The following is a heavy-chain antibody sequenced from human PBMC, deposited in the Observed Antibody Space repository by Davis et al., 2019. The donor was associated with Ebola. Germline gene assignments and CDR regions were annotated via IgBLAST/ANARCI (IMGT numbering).Heavy chain of an antibody. CDR2: IIPILGIA. Sequence: AASVKVSCKASGGPFSSYTISWVRQAPGQGLEWMGRIIPILGIANYAQKLQGRVTITADTSTSTAYMELSSLRSEDTAVYYCARAQFPTTSDHWGQGTRVTVSS. CDR1: GGPFSSYT. CDR3: ARAQFPTTSDH. V-gene: IGHV1-69*02. D-gene: IGHD1-1*01. J-gene: IGHJ4*02.